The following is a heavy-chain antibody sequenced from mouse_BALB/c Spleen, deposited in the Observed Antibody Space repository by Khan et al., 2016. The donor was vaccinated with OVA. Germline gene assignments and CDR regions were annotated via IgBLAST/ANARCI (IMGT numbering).Heavy chain of an antibody. J-gene: IGHJ3*01. CDR1: GYTFTNYW. CDR3: VSHGNTSAWFTY. D-gene: IGHD1-1*01. Sequence: QVQLKQSGAELAKPGASVKMSCKASGYTFTNYWMHWVKQRPGQGLDWIGFINPSTDYTEYNQKFKDKATLTADKSSSTAYMQLTSLTSEDSALYYCVSHGNTSAWFTYWGQGTLVTVSA. V-gene: IGHV1-7*01. CDR2: INPSTDYT.